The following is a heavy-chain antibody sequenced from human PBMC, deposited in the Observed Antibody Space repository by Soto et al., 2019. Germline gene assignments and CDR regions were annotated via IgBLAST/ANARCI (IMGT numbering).Heavy chain of an antibody. CDR3: VRDKSPAEMAFGY. CDR1: GFTVSTDY. CDR2: IYSGGNT. J-gene: IGHJ4*02. Sequence: EVQLVESGGGLIQPGGSLRLSCEASGFTVSTDYMSWVRQAPGKGLDWVSIIYSGGNTFYAASVKGRFTISRDNSKNTLYLQMNSLRAEDTAVYYCVRDKSPAEMAFGYWGQGTLVTVSS. V-gene: IGHV3-53*01. D-gene: IGHD3-3*01.